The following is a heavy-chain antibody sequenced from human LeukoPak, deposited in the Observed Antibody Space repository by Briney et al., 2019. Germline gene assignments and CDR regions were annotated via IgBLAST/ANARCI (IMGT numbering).Heavy chain of an antibody. Sequence: SETLSLTCTVSGDSISSTNYYWGWIRQPPGKGLDWIGNIYYSGSTYYNPSLKSRVTISVDSSKNQFSLRLSSVTTADTAVYYCAKSDGYGLIDYWGQGTLVTVSS. CDR2: IYYSGST. CDR1: GDSISSTNYY. CDR3: AKSDGYGLIDY. V-gene: IGHV4-39*01. J-gene: IGHJ4*02. D-gene: IGHD5-24*01.